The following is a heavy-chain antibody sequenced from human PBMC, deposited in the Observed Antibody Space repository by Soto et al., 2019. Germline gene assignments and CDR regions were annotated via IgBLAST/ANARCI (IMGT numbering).Heavy chain of an antibody. J-gene: IGHJ4*02. V-gene: IGHV3-23*01. Sequence: PGGSLRLSCAASGFTFSTYAMAWVRQAPGKGLEWVSTLSGTGGSTYYADSVKGRFTISRDNSKNTLYLQINSLRAEDTAVYYCAKYLANYYDSSGYYYFDSWGQGTLVTVSS. CDR3: AKYLANYYDSSGYYYFDS. CDR2: LSGTGGST. D-gene: IGHD3-22*01. CDR1: GFTFSTYA.